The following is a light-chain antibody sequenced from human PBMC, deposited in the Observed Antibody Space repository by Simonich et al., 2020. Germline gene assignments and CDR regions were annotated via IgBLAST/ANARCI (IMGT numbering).Light chain of an antibody. Sequence: EIVLTQSPGTLSLSPGERATLSCRASQSVSSSYLAWYQQKPGLAPRLLIYDASSRATGIPDRFRGSGSGTDFTLTISRLEPEDFAVYYCQQYGSSPPITFGQGTRLEIK. CDR1: QSVSSSY. CDR2: DAS. CDR3: QQYGSSPPIT. J-gene: IGKJ5*01. V-gene: IGKV3D-20*01.